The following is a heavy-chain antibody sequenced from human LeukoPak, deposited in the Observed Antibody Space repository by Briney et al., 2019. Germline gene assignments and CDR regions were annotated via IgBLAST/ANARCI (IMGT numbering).Heavy chain of an antibody. Sequence: GGSLRLSCAASGFTFSNAWMSWVRQAPGKGLEWVGRIKSKTDGGTTDYAALVKGRFTISRDDSKNTLYLQMNSLKTEDTAVYYCTTDMGQRQRIMITDDYWGQGTLVTVSS. J-gene: IGHJ4*02. CDR1: GFTFSNAW. D-gene: IGHD3-16*01. CDR3: TTDMGQRQRIMITDDY. V-gene: IGHV3-15*01. CDR2: IKSKTDGGTT.